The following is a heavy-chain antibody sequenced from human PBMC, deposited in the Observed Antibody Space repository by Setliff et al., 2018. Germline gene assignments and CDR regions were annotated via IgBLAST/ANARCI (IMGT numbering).Heavy chain of an antibody. CDR3: AADGVSPMHW. CDR2: MNPDNGRA. CDR1: GSIFSNSD. V-gene: IGHV1-8*02. J-gene: IGHJ4*02. D-gene: IGHD6-13*01. Sequence: ASVKVSCKASGSIFSNSDINWLRQATGQGLEWLGWMNPDNGRAGYAQKFQGRVTMTRDTSTSTAYMELSSLTSDDTAVYYCAADGVSPMHWWGQGTRVTVSS.